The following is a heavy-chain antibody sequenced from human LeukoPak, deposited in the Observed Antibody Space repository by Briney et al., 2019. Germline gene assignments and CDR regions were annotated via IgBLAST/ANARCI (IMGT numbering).Heavy chain of an antibody. CDR1: GGTFSSYA. CDR3: ARFGGRYYDILTGYYTAFDY. Sequence: SVKVSCKASGGTFSSYAISWVRQAPGQGLEWMGGIIPIFGTANYAQKFQGRVTITADESTSTAYMELSSLRSEDTAVYYCARFGGRYYDILTGYYTAFDYWGQGTLVTVSS. D-gene: IGHD3-9*01. V-gene: IGHV1-69*01. J-gene: IGHJ4*02. CDR2: IIPIFGTA.